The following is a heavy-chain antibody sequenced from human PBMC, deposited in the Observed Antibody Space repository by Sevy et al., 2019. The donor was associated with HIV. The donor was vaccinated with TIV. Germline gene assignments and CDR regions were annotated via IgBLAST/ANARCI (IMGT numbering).Heavy chain of an antibody. CDR2: IYYSGST. CDR3: ARSGEPLPHLSWFDP. J-gene: IGHJ5*02. D-gene: IGHD1-26*01. Sequence: SETLSLTCTVSGGSISSYYWSWIRQPPGKGLEWIGYIYYSGSTNYNPSLKSRVTISVDTSKNQFSLKLSSVTAADTAVYYCARSGEPLPHLSWFDPWGQGTLVTVSS. V-gene: IGHV4-59*01. CDR1: GGSISSYY.